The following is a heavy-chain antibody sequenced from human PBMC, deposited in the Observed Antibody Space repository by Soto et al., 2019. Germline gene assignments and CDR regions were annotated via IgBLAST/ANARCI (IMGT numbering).Heavy chain of an antibody. J-gene: IGHJ6*02. CDR1: GFTFVYYA. D-gene: IGHD2-15*01. V-gene: IGHV3-49*04. CDR2: IRSKAYGGTT. CDR3: TRDRRVVVVAAAIPGHYYGMNG. Sequence: LSLSWTASGFTFVYYAMSWVRQAPGNGLEWVGFIRSKAYGGTTEYAASVKGRFTISRDDSKSIAYLQMNSLKTEDTAVYYCTRDRRVVVVAAAIPGHYYGMNGWRQGTRVTVAS.